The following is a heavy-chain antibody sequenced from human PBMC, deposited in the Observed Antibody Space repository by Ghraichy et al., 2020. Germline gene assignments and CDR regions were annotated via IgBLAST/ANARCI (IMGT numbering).Heavy chain of an antibody. CDR1: GFAFRSFW. Sequence: GGSLRLSCAASGFAFRSFWMRWVRQAPGKGLEWVADIPPDGSGTSYLDSVRGRFTISRNNAKNSLYLQMNTLRAEDTAVYYCVKDLNWGSDYWGQGTLVTVSA. J-gene: IGHJ4*02. CDR3: VKDLNWGSDY. CDR2: IPPDGSGT. D-gene: IGHD7-27*01. V-gene: IGHV3-7*03.